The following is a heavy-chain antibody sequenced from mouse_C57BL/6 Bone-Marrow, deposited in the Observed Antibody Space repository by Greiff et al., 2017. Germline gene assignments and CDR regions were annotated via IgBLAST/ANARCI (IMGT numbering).Heavy chain of an antibody. CDR1: GYTFTSYW. CDR2: INPSNGGT. CDR3: VYYGYDGPCWYFDV. Sequence: QVQLKQPGTELVKPGASVKLSCKASGYTFTSYWMHWVKQRPGQGLEWIGNINPSNGGTNYNEKFKSKATLTVDKSSSTAYMQLSSLTSEDSAVYYCVYYGYDGPCWYFDVWGTGTTVTVSS. V-gene: IGHV1-53*01. D-gene: IGHD2-2*01. J-gene: IGHJ1*03.